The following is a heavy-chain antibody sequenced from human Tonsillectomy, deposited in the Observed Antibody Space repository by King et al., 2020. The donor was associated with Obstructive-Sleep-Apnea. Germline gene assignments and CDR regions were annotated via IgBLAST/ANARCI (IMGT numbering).Heavy chain of an antibody. J-gene: IGHJ6*02. CDR3: AKAPPPERFWCSYYNPGLDV. CDR1: GFTLTNYV. V-gene: IGHV3-30*04. CDR2: FLHDGSDK. Sequence: HVQLVESGGGVDKPGKSLKLSCEASGFTLTNYVRHWVRHAAGKGLVWVAGFLHDGSDKNYADSVKGRLTISRDNSKNNLYLQMNSLTADDTAVYYCAKAPPPERFWCSYYNPGLDVWGQGTTVTVSS. D-gene: IGHD3-3*01.